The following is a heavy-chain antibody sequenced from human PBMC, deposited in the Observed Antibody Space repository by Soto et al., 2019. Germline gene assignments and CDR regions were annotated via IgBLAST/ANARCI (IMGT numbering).Heavy chain of an antibody. CDR1: GYTFTSYY. V-gene: IGHV1-46*01. D-gene: IGHD2-2*02. CDR2: INPSGGST. Sequence: PSVKVPCKASGYTFTSYYMHWVRQAPGQGLEWMGIINPSGGSTSYAQKFQGRVTMTRDTSTSTVYMELSSLRSEDTAVYYCARGRIVVVPAAIGCYFYYWGHGILVTVS. CDR3: ARGRIVVVPAAIGCYFYY. J-gene: IGHJ4*01.